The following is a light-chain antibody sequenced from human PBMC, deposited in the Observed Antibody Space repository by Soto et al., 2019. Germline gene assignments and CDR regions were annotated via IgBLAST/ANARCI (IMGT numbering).Light chain of an antibody. CDR1: QSVSSY. CDR3: QQRSNWPPT. J-gene: IGKJ2*01. CDR2: DAS. Sequence: EIVLTQSPATLSLSPGERATLSCRASQSVSSYLAWYQQKPGRAPRLLMYDASDRATGIPARFSGSGSGTGFTLTISSLEPEDFAVYYCQQRSNWPPTFGQGTKVDIK. V-gene: IGKV3-11*01.